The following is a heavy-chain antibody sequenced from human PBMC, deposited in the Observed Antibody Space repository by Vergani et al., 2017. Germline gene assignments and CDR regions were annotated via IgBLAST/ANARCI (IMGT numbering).Heavy chain of an antibody. CDR1: GGSFSGYY. V-gene: IGHV4-34*01. J-gene: IGHJ6*02. CDR2: INHSGST. D-gene: IGHD6-25*01. Sequence: QVQLQQWGAGLLKPSETLSLTCAVYGGSFSGYYWSWIRQPPGKGLEWIGEINHSGSTNYNPSLKSRVTISVDTSKNQFSLKLSSVTAADTAVYYCARQRIAARTYYYYGMDVWGQGTMVTVSS. CDR3: ARQRIAARTYYYYGMDV.